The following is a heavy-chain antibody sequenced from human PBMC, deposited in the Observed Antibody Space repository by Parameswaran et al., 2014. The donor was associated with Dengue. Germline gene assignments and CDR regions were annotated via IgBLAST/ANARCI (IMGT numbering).Heavy chain of an antibody. CDR1: SNA. Sequence: SNARWIRQPPGKGLEWVSAISGSGGSTYYADSVKGRFTISRDNSKNTLYLQMNSLRAEDTAVYYCAKDSSDVDTDSTDYYDSSGSTKSADAFDIWGQGTMVTVSS. V-gene: IGHV3-23*01. CDR2: ISGSGGST. J-gene: IGHJ3*02. D-gene: IGHD3-22*01. CDR3: AKDSSDVDTDSTDYYDSSGSTKSADAFDI.